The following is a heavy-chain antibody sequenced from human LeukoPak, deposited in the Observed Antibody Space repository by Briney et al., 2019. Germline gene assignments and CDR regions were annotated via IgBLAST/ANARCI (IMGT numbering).Heavy chain of an antibody. CDR3: ARDYLVGAPLDS. CDR2: MYISGST. J-gene: IGHJ4*02. V-gene: IGHV4-4*07. Sequence: PSETLSLTCTVSGVSITNYYWAWIRQPAGKGPEWIGRMYISGSTNYNPSLKSRVSISIDKTKNQFSLKLTSVTAADTAVYYCARDYLVGAPLDSWGQGTLVTVSS. CDR1: GVSITNYY. D-gene: IGHD1-26*01.